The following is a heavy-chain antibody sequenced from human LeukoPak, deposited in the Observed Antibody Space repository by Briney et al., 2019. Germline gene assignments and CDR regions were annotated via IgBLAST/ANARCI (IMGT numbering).Heavy chain of an antibody. J-gene: IGHJ5*02. CDR3: ARVLEEGSGSITTFDP. D-gene: IGHD1-26*01. CDR1: GYTFTSYD. V-gene: IGHV1-8*01. CDR2: MNPNSGNT. Sequence: GASVKVSCKASGYTFTSYDINWVRQAPGQGLEWMGWMNPNSGNTGYAQKFQGRVTMTRNTSISTAYMELSSLRSEDTAVYYCARVLEEGSGSITTFDPWGQGTLVTVSS.